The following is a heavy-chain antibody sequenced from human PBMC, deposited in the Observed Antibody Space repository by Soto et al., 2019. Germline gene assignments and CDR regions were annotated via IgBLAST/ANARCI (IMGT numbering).Heavy chain of an antibody. Sequence: GGSLRLSCAASGFTFSSYWMSWVRQAPGKGLEWVANIKQDGSEKYYVDSVKGRFTISRDNAKNSLYLQMNSLRAEDTAVYYCARRYDYVWGSYRYYYYYYGMDVWGQGTTVTVSS. J-gene: IGHJ6*02. V-gene: IGHV3-7*01. CDR3: ARRYDYVWGSYRYYYYYYGMDV. CDR2: IKQDGSEK. CDR1: GFTFSSYW. D-gene: IGHD3-16*02.